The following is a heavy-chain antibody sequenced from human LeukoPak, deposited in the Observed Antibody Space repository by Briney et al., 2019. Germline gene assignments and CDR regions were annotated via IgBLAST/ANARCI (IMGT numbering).Heavy chain of an antibody. CDR3: ARDTLVTQCFDY. CDR2: INHSGST. D-gene: IGHD2-21*02. Sequence: PSETLSVTCAVYGGSFSGYYWSWIRQPPGKGLEWIGEINHSGSTNYNPSLKSRVTISVDTSKNQFSLKLSSVTAADTAVYYCARDTLVTQCFDYWGQGTLVTVSS. CDR1: GGSFSGYY. J-gene: IGHJ4*02. V-gene: IGHV4-34*01.